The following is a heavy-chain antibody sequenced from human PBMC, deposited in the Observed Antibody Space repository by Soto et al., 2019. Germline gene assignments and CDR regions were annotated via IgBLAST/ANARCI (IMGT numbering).Heavy chain of an antibody. D-gene: IGHD2-15*01. CDR1: GYTFTRYT. V-gene: IGHV1-3*01. CDR2: INPDNGNT. CDR3: ARGIATGQLDP. Sequence: QVQLVQSGAEVKKPGASVKISCKASGYTFTRYTMNWVRQAPGQRLEWMGWINPDNGNTKSSQKFQDRVIITRDTSASPAYMDPSSLRTGDTAVYYCARGIATGQLDPWGQGTLVTVSS. J-gene: IGHJ5*02.